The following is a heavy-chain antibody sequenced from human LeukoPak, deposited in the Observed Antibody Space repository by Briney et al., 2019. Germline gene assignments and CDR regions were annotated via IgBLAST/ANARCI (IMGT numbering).Heavy chain of an antibody. Sequence: PGGSLRLSCAASGFTFSSYGMHWVRQAPGKGLEWVAFIRYDGSNKYYADSVKGRFTISRDNSKNTLYLQMNSLRAEDTAVYYCTRAAYDSSGYDQAGFDYWGQGTLVTVSS. V-gene: IGHV3-30*02. CDR3: TRAAYDSSGYDQAGFDY. CDR2: IRYDGSNK. J-gene: IGHJ4*02. CDR1: GFTFSSYG. D-gene: IGHD3-22*01.